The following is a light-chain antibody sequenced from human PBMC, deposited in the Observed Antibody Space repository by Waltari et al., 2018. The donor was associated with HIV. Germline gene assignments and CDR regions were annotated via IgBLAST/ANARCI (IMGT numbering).Light chain of an antibody. CDR3: QSGHNSDSI. Sequence: SYELTQAPSVSVSPGQTAKITCSGDALSKHFVFWYQQKSGQAPRMMIFKDNERPSVIPARFSAASSGSTSTLTIRGVQAEDEADYYCQSGHNSDSIFGGGTKLTVL. CDR1: ALSKHF. V-gene: IGLV3-25*03. CDR2: KDN. J-gene: IGLJ2*01.